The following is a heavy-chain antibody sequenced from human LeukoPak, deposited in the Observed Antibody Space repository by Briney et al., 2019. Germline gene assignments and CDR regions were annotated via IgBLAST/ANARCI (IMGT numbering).Heavy chain of an antibody. CDR3: ARDRCSSTSCPFDY. Sequence: SETLSLTCTVSGGSISGYYWSWIRQPAGKGLEWIGRVYTSGSTNYSPSLKSRVTMSVDTSKNQFSLNLRSLTAADTAVYYGARDRCSSTSCPFDYWGQGTLVTVSS. V-gene: IGHV4-4*07. J-gene: IGHJ4*02. D-gene: IGHD2-2*01. CDR1: GGSISGYY. CDR2: VYTSGST.